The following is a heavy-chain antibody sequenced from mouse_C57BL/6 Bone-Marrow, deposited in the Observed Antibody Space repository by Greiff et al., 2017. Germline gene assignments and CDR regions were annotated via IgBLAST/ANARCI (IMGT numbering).Heavy chain of an antibody. CDR3: ARPIFDY. V-gene: IGHV5-17*01. CDR2: ISSGSSTI. Sequence: EVKLMESGGGLVKPGGSLKLSCAASGFTFRDYGMHWVRQAPEKGLEWVAYISSGSSTIYYADTVKGRFTISRDNAKNTLFLQMTSLRSEDTAMYYCARPIFDYWGQGTTLTVSS. J-gene: IGHJ2*01. D-gene: IGHD6-5*01. CDR1: GFTFRDYG.